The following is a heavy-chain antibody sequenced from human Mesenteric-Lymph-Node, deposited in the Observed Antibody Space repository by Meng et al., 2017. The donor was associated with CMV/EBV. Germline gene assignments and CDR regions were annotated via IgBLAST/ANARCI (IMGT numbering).Heavy chain of an antibody. CDR3: VRDSWEAQPL. V-gene: IGHV3-48*04. Sequence: GESLKISCAASGFTFSVHNMNWVRQAPGKGPEWISYISSGSTTINYADSVKGRFIISRDNARNSLHLQMNSLRAEDTAVYYCVRDSWEAQPLWGQGTLVTVSS. CDR1: GFTFSVHN. D-gene: IGHD1-26*01. J-gene: IGHJ4*02. CDR2: ISSGSTTI.